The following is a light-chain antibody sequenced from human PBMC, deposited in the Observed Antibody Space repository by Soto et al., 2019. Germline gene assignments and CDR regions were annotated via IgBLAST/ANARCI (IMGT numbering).Light chain of an antibody. CDR1: QGISSY. Sequence: IQLTQSPSSLSASVGDRVTITCRASQGISSYLAWYQQKPGKAPRLLIYAASTSQSGVPSRFSGSGSGTDFTLTISSLQPEDFATYYCQQLNSYPFTFVPGTKVDIK. V-gene: IGKV1-9*01. CDR3: QQLNSYPFT. J-gene: IGKJ3*01. CDR2: AAS.